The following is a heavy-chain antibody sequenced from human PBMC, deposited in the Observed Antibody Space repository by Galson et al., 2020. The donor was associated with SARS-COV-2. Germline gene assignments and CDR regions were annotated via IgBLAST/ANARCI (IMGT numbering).Heavy chain of an antibody. J-gene: IGHJ5*02. Sequence: ETSETLSLTCTVSGGSISGYSWSWIRQPPGKGLECIGYIFYSGSTNYSPSLKNRATILVDTSKNQFSLKVSSVTAADTAVYYCARLTEGAWLDPWGQGTLVTVSS. CDR3: ARLTEGAWLDP. D-gene: IGHD2-8*02. CDR1: GGSISGYS. CDR2: IFYSGST. V-gene: IGHV4-59*08.